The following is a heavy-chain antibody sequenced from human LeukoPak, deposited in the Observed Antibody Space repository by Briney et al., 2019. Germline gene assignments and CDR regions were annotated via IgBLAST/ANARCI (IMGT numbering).Heavy chain of an antibody. CDR2: IYPGDSDT. CDR1: GYSFLSHW. D-gene: IGHD2-21*02. Sequence: GVSLKISCKGSGYSFLSHWIGWVRQMPGKGLEWMGIIYPGDSDTRYNPSFQGQVTISADKSISTAYLQWSSLKASDTAMYYCAQMVGTAMVMTWGQGTLVTVPS. CDR3: AQMVGTAMVMT. J-gene: IGHJ4*02. V-gene: IGHV5-51*01.